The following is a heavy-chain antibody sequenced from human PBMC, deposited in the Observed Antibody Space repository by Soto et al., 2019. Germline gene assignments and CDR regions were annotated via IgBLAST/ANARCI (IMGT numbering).Heavy chain of an antibody. CDR2: IIPIFGTA. Sequence: SVKVSCKASGGTFSSYAISWVRQAPGQGLEWMGGIIPIFGTANYAQKFQGRVTITADESTSTAYMELSSLRSEDTAVYYCASSLAYYYGSGSSGGMDVWGQGTTVTV. V-gene: IGHV1-69*13. CDR1: GGTFSSYA. J-gene: IGHJ6*02. CDR3: ASSLAYYYGSGSSGGMDV. D-gene: IGHD3-10*01.